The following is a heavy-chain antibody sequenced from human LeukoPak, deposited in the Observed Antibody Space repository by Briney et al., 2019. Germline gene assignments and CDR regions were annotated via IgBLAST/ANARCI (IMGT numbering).Heavy chain of an antibody. CDR2: ISGSGGGT. V-gene: IGHV3-23*01. CDR1: GVTFSSYV. J-gene: IGHJ4*02. Sequence: GGSLRLSCEASGVTFSSYVMSRVRQAPGKGPEWVSGISGSGGGTYYADSVKGRFTISRDNSKNTLYLQMNSLRAEDTAVYYCAKDRPYNWNARGVGYYFDYWGQGTLVTVSS. D-gene: IGHD1-1*01. CDR3: AKDRPYNWNARGVGYYFDY.